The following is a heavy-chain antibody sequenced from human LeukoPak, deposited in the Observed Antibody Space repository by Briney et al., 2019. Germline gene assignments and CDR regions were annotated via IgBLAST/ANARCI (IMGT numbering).Heavy chain of an antibody. CDR1: GGSISSYY. CDR2: IYYSGST. J-gene: IGHJ4*02. D-gene: IGHD3-3*01. CDR3: ARAGNYDFWSGYAVYFDY. V-gene: IGHV4-59*01. Sequence: PSETLSLTCTVSGGSISSYYWSWIRQPPGKGLEWIGYIYYSGSTNYNPSLKSRVTISGDTSKNQFSLKLRSVTAADTAVYYCARAGNYDFWSGYAVYFDYWGQGTLVTVSS.